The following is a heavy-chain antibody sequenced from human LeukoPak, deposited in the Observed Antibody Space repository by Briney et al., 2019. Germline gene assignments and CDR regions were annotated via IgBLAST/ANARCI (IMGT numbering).Heavy chain of an antibody. V-gene: IGHV1-69*05. J-gene: IGHJ4*02. Sequence: ASVKVSCKASGDTFSNYDVTWVRQAPGQGLEWTGRIIPVFDTAKYAQNFQGRVTMTTDESSSTAYMELYSLRSEDTAVYYCALSAEKQLVYFDFWGQGTLVTVSS. D-gene: IGHD6-13*01. CDR2: IIPVFDTA. CDR1: GDTFSNYD. CDR3: ALSAEKQLVYFDF.